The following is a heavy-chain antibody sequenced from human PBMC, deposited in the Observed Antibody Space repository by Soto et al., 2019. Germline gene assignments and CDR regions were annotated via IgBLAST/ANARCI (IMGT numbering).Heavy chain of an antibody. J-gene: IGHJ4*02. CDR1: KLQLSKEYY. Sequence: ECLSVSVADSKLQLSKEYYWAWLRQPPGKGLEWIGSIHQSGSHYYNPSLKSRLTISIDMSKKQFSRRLTSVTAADTAVYYSARGAPRGIIHGFDSWGQGSLVTVPS. CDR3: ARGAPRGIIHGFDS. CDR2: IHQSGSH. V-gene: IGHV4-38-2*01. D-gene: IGHD3-10*01.